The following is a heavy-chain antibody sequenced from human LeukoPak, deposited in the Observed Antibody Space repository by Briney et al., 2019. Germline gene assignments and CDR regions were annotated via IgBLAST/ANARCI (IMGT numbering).Heavy chain of an antibody. D-gene: IGHD4-17*01. CDR3: AKRPSDYGDYVSYFDY. CDR1: GFSFISYG. J-gene: IGHJ4*02. CDR2: ISDDGRRK. V-gene: IGHV3-30*18. Sequence: GGSLRLSCAASGFSFISYGMHWVRQAPGKGLEWVGVISDDGRRKDYADSVKGRFTISRDNSKDALYLQMNSLRAEDTAVYYCAKRPSDYGDYVSYFDYWGQGTLVTVSS.